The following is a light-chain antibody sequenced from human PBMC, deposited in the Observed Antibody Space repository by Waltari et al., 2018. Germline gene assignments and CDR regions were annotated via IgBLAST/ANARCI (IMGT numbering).Light chain of an antibody. CDR2: GNT. CDR3: QSYDNNLSGSV. CDR1: SSNIGALFD. V-gene: IGLV1-40*01. Sequence: QSVLTQPPSVSGAPGQRITISCTGSSSNIGALFDVHWYQQLPGTAPKLLIYGNTNRPSGVPDRFSGSKSGSSASLAITGLQAEDEADYYCQSYDNNLSGSVFGGGTKLTVL. J-gene: IGLJ3*02.